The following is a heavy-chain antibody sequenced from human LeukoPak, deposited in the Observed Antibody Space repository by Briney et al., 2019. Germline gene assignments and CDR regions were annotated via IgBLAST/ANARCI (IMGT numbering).Heavy chain of an antibody. V-gene: IGHV3-53*01. Sequence: GGSLRLSCAASGFTVSSNFLSWVRQPPGKGLEWVSDIYSGGSTHYADSVKGRFTISRDNSKNTLYLQMNSLSAEDTAVYYCTRGGGGSFPHYWGQGTLVTVSS. CDR1: GFTVSSNF. J-gene: IGHJ4*02. D-gene: IGHD2-21*01. CDR3: TRGGGGSFPHY. CDR2: IYSGGST.